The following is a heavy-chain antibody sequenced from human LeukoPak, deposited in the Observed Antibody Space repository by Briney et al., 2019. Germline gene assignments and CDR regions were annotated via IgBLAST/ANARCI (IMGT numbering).Heavy chain of an antibody. CDR1: GGSFSGYY. Sequence: SETLSLTCAVYGGSFSGYYWSWIRQPPGKGLEWIGEINHSGSTNYNPSLKSRVTISVDTSKNQFSLDLSSVTAADTAVYYCARQKCASTSCLTKNAFDIWGQGTMVTVSS. J-gene: IGHJ3*02. V-gene: IGHV4-34*01. CDR2: INHSGST. D-gene: IGHD2-2*01. CDR3: ARQKCASTSCLTKNAFDI.